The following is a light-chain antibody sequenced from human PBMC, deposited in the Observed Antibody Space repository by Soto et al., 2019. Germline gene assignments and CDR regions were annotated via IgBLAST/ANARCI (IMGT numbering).Light chain of an antibody. CDR3: QNYNSAPQLT. CDR1: QGISNY. J-gene: IGKJ4*02. Sequence: DIEMTQSPSSLSASVGGRVTITCRASQGISNYLAWYQQKPGKVPKLLIYTASTLKSGVPSRFSSSGSGTDFTLTISSLQPEDVATYYCQNYNSAPQLTFGGGTKVEIK. CDR2: TAS. V-gene: IGKV1-27*01.